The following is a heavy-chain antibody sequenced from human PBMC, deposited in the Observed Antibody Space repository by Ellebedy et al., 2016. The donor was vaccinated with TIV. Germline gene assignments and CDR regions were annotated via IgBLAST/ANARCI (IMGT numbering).Heavy chain of an antibody. CDR2: INYSGFT. Sequence: MPSETLSLTCSVSGGAISSGGYYWSWIRQRPGKGTEWVGYINYSGFTQYKPSLKSRLMMSVDASKNQFSLRLTSVTAADTAVYYCARGRERFFERNSFDPWGQGILVTVSA. CDR3: ARGRERFFERNSFDP. J-gene: IGHJ5*02. CDR1: GGAISSGGYY. D-gene: IGHD3-3*01. V-gene: IGHV4-31*03.